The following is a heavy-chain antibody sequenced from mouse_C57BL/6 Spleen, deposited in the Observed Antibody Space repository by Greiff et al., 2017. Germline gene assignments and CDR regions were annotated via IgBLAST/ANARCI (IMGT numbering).Heavy chain of an antibody. V-gene: IGHV1-18*01. Sequence: EVQLQESGPELVKPGASVKIPCKASGYTFTDYNMDWVKQSHGKSLEWIGDINPNNGGTIYNQKFKGKATLTVDKSSSTAYMELRSLTSEDTAVYYCARKGTYYSNYGAMDYWGQGTSGTVSS. D-gene: IGHD2-5*01. CDR2: INPNNGGT. CDR1: GYTFTDYN. CDR3: ARKGTYYSNYGAMDY. J-gene: IGHJ4*01.